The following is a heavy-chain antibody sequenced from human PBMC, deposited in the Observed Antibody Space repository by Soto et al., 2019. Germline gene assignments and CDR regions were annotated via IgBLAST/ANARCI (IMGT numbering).Heavy chain of an antibody. CDR1: GYIFTNYY. V-gene: IGHV1-46*01. J-gene: IGHJ4*02. D-gene: IGHD6-13*01. CDR2: INPLPTSGST. CDR3: ARDLAAAAY. Sequence: QVQLVPSGAEVKKPGASVKVSCKASGYIFTNYYIHWVRQAPGQGLEWMAIINPLPTSGSTNYAQEFQGRLTVTRDTSTSTVYMELSSLRSDDTAIYYCARDLAAAAYWGQGTLVTVSS.